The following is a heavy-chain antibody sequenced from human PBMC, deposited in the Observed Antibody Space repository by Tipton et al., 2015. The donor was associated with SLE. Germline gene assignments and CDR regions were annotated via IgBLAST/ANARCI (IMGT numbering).Heavy chain of an antibody. J-gene: IGHJ6*03. Sequence: QLVQSGAEVKKPGASVKVSCKASGYTFTSYDINWVRQATGQGLEWMGWMNPNSGNTGYAQKFQGRVTMTRNTSIRTAYMEVNSLRAEDTAVYYCARGGTLWYYYYYMDVWGKGTTVTVSS. D-gene: IGHD3-16*01. CDR1: GYTFTSYD. CDR2: MNPNSGNT. CDR3: ARGGTLWYYYYYMDV. V-gene: IGHV1-8*01.